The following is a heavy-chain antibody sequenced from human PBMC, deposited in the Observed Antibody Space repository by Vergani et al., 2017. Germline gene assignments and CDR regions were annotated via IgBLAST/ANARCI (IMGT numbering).Heavy chain of an antibody. Sequence: QVQLQQWGAGVVKPSGTLSLTCAVFCESFSSFYWSWIRQPPGKGLEWIGEINNDGHTNYNPSLESRVTVSRDTAKNQFSLNLMSVTAADTAMYYCAVRRRVNLVGGEIVTKRTFDYWSQGSLVTVSS. CDR3: AVRRRVNLVGGEIVTKRTFDY. CDR1: CESFSSFY. V-gene: IGHV4-34*02. CDR2: INNDGHT. D-gene: IGHD2-8*02. J-gene: IGHJ4*02.